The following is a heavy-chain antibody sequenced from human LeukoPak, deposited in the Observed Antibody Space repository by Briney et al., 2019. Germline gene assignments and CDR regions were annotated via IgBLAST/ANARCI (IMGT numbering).Heavy chain of an antibody. Sequence: GGSLRLSCAASGFTFSSYVMSWVRQAPGKGLEWVSGSSGSGGSTYYADSVKGRFTISRDNSKKTVHLQLNSLGAEDTAVYYCAKGAHSGIYYEAFDIWGQGTMVSVSS. J-gene: IGHJ3*02. CDR2: SSGSGGST. CDR3: AKGAHSGIYYEAFDI. V-gene: IGHV3-23*01. D-gene: IGHD1-26*01. CDR1: GFTFSSYV.